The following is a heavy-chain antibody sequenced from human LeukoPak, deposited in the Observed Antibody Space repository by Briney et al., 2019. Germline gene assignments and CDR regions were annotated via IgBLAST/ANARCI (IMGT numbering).Heavy chain of an antibody. CDR3: ARDLYYYDSSGAIGYNWFDP. V-gene: IGHV3-7*01. CDR1: GFTFSSYW. J-gene: IGHJ5*02. CDR2: IKQDGSEK. Sequence: GGSLRLSCAASGFTFSSYWMSWVRQAPGKGLEWVANIKQDGSEKYYVDSVKGRFTISRDNAKNSLYLQMNSLRAEDTAVYYCARDLYYYDSSGAIGYNWFDPWGQGTLVTVSS. D-gene: IGHD3-22*01.